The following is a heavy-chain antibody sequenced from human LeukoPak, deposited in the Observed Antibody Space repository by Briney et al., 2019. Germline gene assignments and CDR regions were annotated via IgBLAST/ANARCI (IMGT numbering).Heavy chain of an antibody. CDR1: GFXFPNYD. D-gene: IGHD3-16*01. CDR3: ATGEYYFDF. J-gene: IGHJ4*02. CDR2: ISDSGHDT. V-gene: IGHV3-23*01. Sequence: GGSLRLSCAASGFXFPNYDISWVRQAPGKGLEWVSTISDSGHDTSYADSVKGRFTISRDNSKNTLYLQMSSLRAEDTALYYCATGEYYFDFWGQGTLVTVSS.